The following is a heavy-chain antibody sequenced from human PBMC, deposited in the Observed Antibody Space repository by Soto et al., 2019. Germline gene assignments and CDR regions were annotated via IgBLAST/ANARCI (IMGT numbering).Heavy chain of an antibody. V-gene: IGHV4-31*03. CDR3: ARGDYYDSSGYRYYYYYGMDV. J-gene: IGHJ6*02. Sequence: PSETLSLTCTVSGGSISSGGYYWSWIRQHPGKGLEWIGYIYYSGSTYYNPSLESRVTISVDTSKNQFSLKLSSVTAADTAVYYCARGDYYDSSGYRYYYYYGMDVWGQGTTVTVSS. CDR1: GGSISSGGYY. CDR2: IYYSGST. D-gene: IGHD3-22*01.